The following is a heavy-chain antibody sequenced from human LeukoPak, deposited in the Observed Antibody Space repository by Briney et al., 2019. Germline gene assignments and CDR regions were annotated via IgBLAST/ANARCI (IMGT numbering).Heavy chain of an antibody. J-gene: IGHJ4*02. V-gene: IGHV3-48*03. D-gene: IGHD3-10*01. CDR2: ISSSGSSV. CDR1: GFTFTNYE. Sequence: GSLRLSCAASGFTFTNYEMNWVRQAPGKGLEWVSYISSSGSSVYYADSVKGRFTISRDNAKNSMYLQMNSLRAEDTAVYYCASQWFGDFYFDYWGQGTLVTVSS. CDR3: ASQWFGDFYFDY.